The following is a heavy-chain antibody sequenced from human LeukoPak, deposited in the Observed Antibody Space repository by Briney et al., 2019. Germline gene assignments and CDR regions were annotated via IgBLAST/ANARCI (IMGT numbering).Heavy chain of an antibody. CDR3: ARGRSLRIYRSSSGSIGY. CDR2: MNPNSGNT. V-gene: IGHV1-8*01. J-gene: IGHJ4*02. D-gene: IGHD6-6*01. CDR1: GYTFTSYD. Sequence: GASVKVSCKASGYTFTSYDINWVRQATGQGLEWMGWMNPNSGNTGYAQKFQGRVTMTRNTSISTAYMELSSLRSEDTAVYYCARGRSLRIYRSSSGSIGYWGQGTLVTVSS.